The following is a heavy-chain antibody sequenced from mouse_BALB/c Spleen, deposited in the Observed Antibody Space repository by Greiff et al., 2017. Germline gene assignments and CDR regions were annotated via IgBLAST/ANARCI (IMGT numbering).Heavy chain of an antibody. Sequence: EVQRVESGGGLVKPGGSLKLSCAASGFAFSSYDMSWVRQTPEKRLAWVAYISSGGGSTYYPDTVKGRFTISRDNAKNTLYLQMSSLKSEDTAMYYCARRGGNYLDYWGQGTTLTVSS. V-gene: IGHV5-12-1*01. J-gene: IGHJ2*01. CDR1: GFAFSSYD. CDR2: ISSGGGST. CDR3: ARRGGNYLDY.